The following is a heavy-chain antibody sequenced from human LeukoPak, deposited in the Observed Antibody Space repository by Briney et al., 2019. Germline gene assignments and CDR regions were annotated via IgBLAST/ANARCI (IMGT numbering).Heavy chain of an antibody. CDR3: AREISRFGI. CDR2: IWYDGSNK. CDR1: GFTFSSYG. Sequence: GGSLRLSCAASGFTFSSYGMHWVRQAPGKGLEWVAVIWYDGSNKYYADSVKGRFTISRDNSNNTLYLQMHSLRAEDTAVYYCAREISRFGIWGQGTLVTVSS. V-gene: IGHV3-33*01. D-gene: IGHD3-16*01. J-gene: IGHJ4*02.